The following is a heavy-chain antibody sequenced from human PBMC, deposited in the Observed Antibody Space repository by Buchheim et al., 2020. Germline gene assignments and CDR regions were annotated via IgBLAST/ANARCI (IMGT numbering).Heavy chain of an antibody. D-gene: IGHD2/OR15-2a*01. V-gene: IGHV4-34*01. Sequence: QVQLQQWGAGLLKPSDTLSLTCAVYGGSFSGYYWSWIRPPPGKGLEWIGEINHSGSTNYNPSLKSRVTISVDTSKNKFSLKLSAVAAADTAVYYCAGFLYYYGMDVWGQGTT. CDR2: INHSGST. J-gene: IGHJ6*02. CDR1: GGSFSGYY. CDR3: AGFLYYYGMDV.